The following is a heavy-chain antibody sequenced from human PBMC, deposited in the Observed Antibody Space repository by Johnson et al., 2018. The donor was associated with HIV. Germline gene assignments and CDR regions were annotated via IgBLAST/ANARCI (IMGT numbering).Heavy chain of an antibody. CDR2: IRYDGSNK. CDR1: GFNFDEYG. D-gene: IGHD6-19*01. Sequence: QVQLVESGGRVERPGESLRLSCVGSGFNFDEYGMSWVRQVPGKGLEWVAFIRYDGSNKYYADSVKGRFPISRDNSKNTLYLQMNSLRAEDTAVYYCAKGLLGQWLVHDAFDIWGQGTMVTVSS. CDR3: AKGLLGQWLVHDAFDI. V-gene: IGHV3-30*02. J-gene: IGHJ3*02.